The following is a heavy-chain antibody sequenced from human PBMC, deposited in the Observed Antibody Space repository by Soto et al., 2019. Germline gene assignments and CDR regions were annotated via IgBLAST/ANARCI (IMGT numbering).Heavy chain of an antibody. CDR3: ARERDYDILTGPAFDY. CDR1: RFTFSSYW. V-gene: IGHV3-7*01. J-gene: IGHJ4*02. D-gene: IGHD3-9*01. CDR2: IKQDGSEK. Sequence: GGSLRLSCAASRFTFSSYWMSWVRQAPGKGLEWVANIKQDGSEKYYVDSVKGRFTISRDNAKNSLYLQMNSLRAEDTAVYYCARERDYDILTGPAFDYWGQGTLVTVSS.